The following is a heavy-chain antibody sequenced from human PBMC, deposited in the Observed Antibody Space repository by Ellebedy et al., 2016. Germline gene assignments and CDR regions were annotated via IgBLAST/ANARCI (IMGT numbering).Heavy chain of an antibody. CDR3: ARDRTRSYYYYMDV. V-gene: IGHV3-7*01. CDR2: IKQDGSEK. Sequence: GESLKISCAASGFTFSSYWMSWVRQAPGKGLEWVANIKQDGSEKYYVDSVKGRFTISRDNAKNSLYLQMNSLRAEDTAVYYCARDRTRSYYYYMDVWGKGTTVTVSS. J-gene: IGHJ6*03. CDR1: GFTFSSYW. D-gene: IGHD1-7*01.